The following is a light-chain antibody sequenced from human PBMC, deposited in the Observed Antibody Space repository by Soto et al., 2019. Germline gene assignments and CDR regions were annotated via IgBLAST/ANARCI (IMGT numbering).Light chain of an antibody. Sequence: EIVLTQSPATLSLSPGERATLSCRASQSVSSYLAWYQQKPGQAPRLLIYDASNRATGIPARFSGSGSGTDFTLTISSLEAEDFAVYSCQQRSNWPQVYTLGQGTKLEIK. CDR1: QSVSSY. V-gene: IGKV3-11*01. CDR3: QQRSNWPQVYT. CDR2: DAS. J-gene: IGKJ2*01.